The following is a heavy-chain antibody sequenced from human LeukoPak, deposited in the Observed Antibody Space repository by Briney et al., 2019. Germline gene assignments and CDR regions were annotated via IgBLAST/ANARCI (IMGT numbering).Heavy chain of an antibody. V-gene: IGHV4-59*08. CDR2: IYYSGST. Sequence: SETLSLTCTVSGGSISGYYWSWIRQPPGKGLEWIGYIYYSGSTDYNPSLKSRLTISVDTSKSQFSLKLNSVTAADTAVYYCARRLFDYWGQGTLVTVSS. J-gene: IGHJ4*02. CDR1: GGSISGYY. CDR3: ARRLFDY.